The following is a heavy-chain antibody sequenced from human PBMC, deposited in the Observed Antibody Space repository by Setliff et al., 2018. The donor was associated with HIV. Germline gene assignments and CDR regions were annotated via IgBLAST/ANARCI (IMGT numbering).Heavy chain of an antibody. J-gene: IGHJ1*01. CDR1: GYTFIDYF. V-gene: IGHV1-2*02. CDR3: ATIREYYYDSSGQEYFQH. CDR2: ISPNNGDT. D-gene: IGHD3-22*01. Sequence: ASVKVSCKASGYTFIDYFMHWVRQAPGQGLEWMGWISPNNGDTNIPQRFRGRVTMTRDTSINTAYMELSGLTSEDTAMYHCATIREYYYDSSGQEYFQHWGHGTLVTVSS.